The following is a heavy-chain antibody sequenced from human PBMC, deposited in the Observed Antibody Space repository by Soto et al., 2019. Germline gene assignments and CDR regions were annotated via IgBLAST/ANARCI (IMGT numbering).Heavy chain of an antibody. CDR3: TTDYRVVVVPAAILYYYYYGMDV. D-gene: IGHD2-2*02. Sequence: GGSLRLSCAASGFTFSNAWMSWVRQAPGKGLEWVGRIKIKTDGGTTDYAAPVKGRFTISRDDSKNTLYLQMNSLKTEDTAVYYCTTDYRVVVVPAAILYYYYYGMDVWGQGTTVTVSS. CDR2: IKIKTDGGTT. J-gene: IGHJ6*02. CDR1: GFTFSNAW. V-gene: IGHV3-15*01.